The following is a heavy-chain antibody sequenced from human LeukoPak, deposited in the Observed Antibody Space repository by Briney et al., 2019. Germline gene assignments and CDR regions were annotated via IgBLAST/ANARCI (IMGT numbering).Heavy chain of an antibody. CDR3: ASTGGYCSSTSCYTGIDY. Sequence: ASVKVSCKASGGTFSSYAISWVRQAPGQGLEWMGGIIPIFGTANYAQKFQGRVTITADESTSTAYMELSSLRSEDTAVYYCASTGGYCSSTSCYTGIDYWGQGTLVTVSS. D-gene: IGHD2-2*02. J-gene: IGHJ4*02. CDR2: IIPIFGTA. CDR1: GGTFSSYA. V-gene: IGHV1-69*13.